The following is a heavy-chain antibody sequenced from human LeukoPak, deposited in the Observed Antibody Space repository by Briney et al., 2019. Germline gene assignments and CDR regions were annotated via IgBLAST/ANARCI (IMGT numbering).Heavy chain of an antibody. D-gene: IGHD2-2*01. J-gene: IGHJ4*02. CDR1: GGSVNSYY. Sequence: SETLSLTCTVSGGSVNSYYWSWLRQPAGKGLEWIGHIYASGSNDYNPSLKSRVTMSLDMAKNQFSLRLTSVTAADTAVYFCARMVPAGTHNYWGQGLLVTVSS. CDR3: ARMVPAGTHNY. CDR2: IYASGSN. V-gene: IGHV4-4*07.